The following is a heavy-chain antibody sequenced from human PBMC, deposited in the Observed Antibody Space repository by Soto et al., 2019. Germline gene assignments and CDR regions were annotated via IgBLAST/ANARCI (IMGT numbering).Heavy chain of an antibody. CDR3: AIHHIGLVSSSWYHYFDY. CDR2: IYPGDSDT. J-gene: IGHJ4*02. CDR1: GYSFASYW. Sequence: GESLRIPCKGSGYSFASYWSGWMRQMPGKGLEWMGIIYPGDSDTRYSPSFQGQVTISADKSISTAYLQWSSLKASDTAMYYCAIHHIGLVSSSWYHYFDYWGQGTLVTVSS. D-gene: IGHD6-13*01. V-gene: IGHV5-51*01.